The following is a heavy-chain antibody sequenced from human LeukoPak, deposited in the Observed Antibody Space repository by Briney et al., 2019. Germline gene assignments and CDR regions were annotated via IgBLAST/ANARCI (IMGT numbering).Heavy chain of an antibody. CDR2: IYTSGST. CDR1: GGSISSGSYY. CDR3: ARGGDYYDSSGYPLGY. V-gene: IGHV4-61*02. J-gene: IGHJ4*02. D-gene: IGHD3-22*01. Sequence: PSETLSLTCTVSGGSISSGSYYWSWIRQPAGKGLEWIGRIYTSGSTNYNPSLKSRVTISVDTSKNQFSLKLSSVTAADTAVYYCARGGDYYDSSGYPLGYWGQGTLVTVSS.